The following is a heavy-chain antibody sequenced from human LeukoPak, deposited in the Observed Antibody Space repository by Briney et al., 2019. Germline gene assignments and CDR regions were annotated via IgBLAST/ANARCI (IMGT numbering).Heavy chain of an antibody. V-gene: IGHV3-30*18. CDR1: GFTFSSYG. Sequence: PGGSLRLSCAASGFTFSSYGMHWVRQAPGKGLEWVAVISYDGSNKYYADSVKGRFTISRDNSKNTLYLQMSSLRAEDTAVYYCAKDRPHDPLLWFGESHFDYWGQGTLVTVSS. D-gene: IGHD3-10*01. CDR3: AKDRPHDPLLWFGESHFDY. J-gene: IGHJ4*02. CDR2: ISYDGSNK.